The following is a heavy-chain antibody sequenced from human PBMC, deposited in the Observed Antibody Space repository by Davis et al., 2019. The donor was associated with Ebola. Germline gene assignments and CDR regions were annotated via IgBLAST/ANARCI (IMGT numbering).Heavy chain of an antibody. V-gene: IGHV3-23*01. CDR3: AKIPGGYYSDAFDI. J-gene: IGHJ3*02. D-gene: IGHD3-10*01. Sequence: GESLKISCAASGFTFSSYAMSWVRQAPGKGLEWVSAISGSGGSTYYADSVKGRFTISRDNSKNTLYLQMNSLRAEDTAVYYCAKIPGGYYSDAFDIWGQGTMVTVSS. CDR1: GFTFSSYA. CDR2: ISGSGGST.